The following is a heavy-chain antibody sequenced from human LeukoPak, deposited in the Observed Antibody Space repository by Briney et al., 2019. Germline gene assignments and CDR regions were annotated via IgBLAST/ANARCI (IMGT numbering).Heavy chain of an antibody. J-gene: IGHJ5*02. D-gene: IGHD6-6*01. V-gene: IGHV1-2*02. CDR1: GYTFTGYY. CDR2: INPNSGGT. Sequence: ASVNVSCKASGYTFTGYYMHWVRQAPGQGLEWMGWINPNSGGTSYAQKFQGRVTMTRDTSISTVYMELSRLRSDDAAVYYCARLKSTISSGWFDPWGQGTLVTVSS. CDR3: ARLKSTISSGWFDP.